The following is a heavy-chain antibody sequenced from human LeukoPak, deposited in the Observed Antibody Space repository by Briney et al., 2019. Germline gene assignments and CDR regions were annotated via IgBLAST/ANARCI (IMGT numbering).Heavy chain of an antibody. Sequence: GGSLRLSCAASGFTFSSYAMHWVRQAPGKGLEFVSAISNNGGSTYYANSVKGRFTISRDNSKNTLYLQMGSLRVVDTAVYYCTGTYGYNFFDYWGQGTLVTVSS. CDR1: GFTFSSYA. J-gene: IGHJ4*02. V-gene: IGHV3-64*01. D-gene: IGHD5-24*01. CDR3: TGTYGYNFFDY. CDR2: ISNNGGST.